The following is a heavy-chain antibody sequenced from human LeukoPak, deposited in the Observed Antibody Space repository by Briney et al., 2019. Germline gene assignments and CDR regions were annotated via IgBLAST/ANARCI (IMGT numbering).Heavy chain of an antibody. CDR3: ATDRGWRTSGYYLYYFEY. CDR1: GFTFSDYF. Sequence: GGSLRLSCAASGFTFSDYFMSWVRQAPGKGLEWVASIKHDGSEKYYVDSVRGRFTISRDNTMNSLYLQMSSLRAEDTAVYYCATDRGWRTSGYYLYYFEYWGQGTLVTFSS. CDR2: IKHDGSEK. D-gene: IGHD3-3*01. J-gene: IGHJ4*02. V-gene: IGHV3-7*01.